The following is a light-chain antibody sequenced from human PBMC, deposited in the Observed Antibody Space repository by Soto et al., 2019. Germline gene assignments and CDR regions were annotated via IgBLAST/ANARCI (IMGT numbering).Light chain of an antibody. J-gene: IGKJ1*01. Sequence: DIQMTQSPSTLSASVGDRVTINFRASQSISSWLAWYQQKPGKAPKLLIYKASSLESGVPSRFSGSGSGTEFTLTISSLQPDDFATYYCQQYNSYRTFGQGTKVDI. CDR3: QQYNSYRT. V-gene: IGKV1-5*03. CDR1: QSISSW. CDR2: KAS.